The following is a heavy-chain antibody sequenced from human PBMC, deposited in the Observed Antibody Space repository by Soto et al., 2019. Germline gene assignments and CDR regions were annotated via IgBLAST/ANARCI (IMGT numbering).Heavy chain of an antibody. CDR1: GFSLRTSGVG. D-gene: IGHD6-19*01. V-gene: IGHV2-5*01. CDR3: AKSGSSGWYGWFDP. Sequence: SGPTLVNPPQTLTLTCLFSGFSLRTSGVGVGWIRQPPGKALEWLGFIYWNDDKRYSPSLKSRLTITKDTSKNQVVLTMTNMDPVDTATYYCAKSGSSGWYGWFDPWGQGTLVTVSS. J-gene: IGHJ5*02. CDR2: IYWNDDK.